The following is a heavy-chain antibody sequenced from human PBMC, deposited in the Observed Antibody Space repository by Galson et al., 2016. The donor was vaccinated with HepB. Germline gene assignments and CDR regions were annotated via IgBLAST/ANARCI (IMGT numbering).Heavy chain of an antibody. CDR2: IPSSSGTM. J-gene: IGHJ6*02. V-gene: IGHV3-48*02. CDR1: GFTLRTYS. Sequence: SLRLSCAASGFTLRTYSMSWVRQAPGKVLEWLSYIPSSSGTMSFSDSVKGRFTISRDNAKNSLSLQMNSLRDEDTAVYYCARYSVVLDRYCRRTVCGMDVWRHGATVTVSS. CDR3: ARYSVVLDRYCRRTVCGMDV. D-gene: IGHD2-15*01.